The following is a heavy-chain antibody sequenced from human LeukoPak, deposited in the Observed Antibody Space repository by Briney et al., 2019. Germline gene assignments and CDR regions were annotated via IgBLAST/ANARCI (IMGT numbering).Heavy chain of an antibody. CDR3: ARSSGYDYFSFDY. J-gene: IGHJ4*02. D-gene: IGHD5-12*01. Sequence: GGSLRLSCAASGFTISDYYMSWIRQAPGKGLEWVSYISSSGSTIYYADSVKGRFTISRDNAKNSLYLQMNSLRAEDTAVYYCARSSGYDYFSFDYWGQGTLVTVSS. V-gene: IGHV3-11*01. CDR2: ISSSGSTI. CDR1: GFTISDYY.